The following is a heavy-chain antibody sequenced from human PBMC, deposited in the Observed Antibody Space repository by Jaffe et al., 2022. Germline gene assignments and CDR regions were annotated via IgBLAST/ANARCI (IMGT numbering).Heavy chain of an antibody. D-gene: IGHD4-17*01. V-gene: IGHV3-20*01. CDR3: ARARGYGDYNYWYFDL. CDR1: GFTFDDYG. J-gene: IGHJ2*01. CDR2: INWNGGST. Sequence: EVQLVESGGGVVRPGGSLRLSCAASGFTFDDYGMSWVRQAPGKGLEWVSGINWNGGSTGYADSVKGRFTISRDNAKNSLYLQMNSLRAEDTALYHCARARGYGDYNYWYFDLWGRGTLVTVSS.